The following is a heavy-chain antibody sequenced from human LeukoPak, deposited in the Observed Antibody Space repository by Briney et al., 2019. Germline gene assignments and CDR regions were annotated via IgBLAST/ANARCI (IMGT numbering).Heavy chain of an antibody. CDR3: TTERGWNDIGRVRTTDPFHI. Sequence: GGTLRLSCAASGFTFSNYGVSWVRQAPERGLEWVSAISGSGDTTYYADSVKGRFTISRDNSKNTLYLQMNNLKPEDTGLYYCTTERGWNDIGRVRTTDPFHIWGHGTMVTVSS. V-gene: IGHV3-23*01. J-gene: IGHJ3*02. D-gene: IGHD1-1*01. CDR2: ISGSGDTT. CDR1: GFTFSNYG.